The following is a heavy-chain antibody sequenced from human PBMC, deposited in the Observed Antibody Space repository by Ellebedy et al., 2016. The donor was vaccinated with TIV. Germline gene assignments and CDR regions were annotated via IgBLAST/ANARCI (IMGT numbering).Heavy chain of an antibody. J-gene: IGHJ4*02. CDR2: ISGWTGTSTTI. CDR1: GFTFSRYS. CDR3: TEGRGSSSWLGNY. Sequence: GESLKISCAASGFTFSRYSMNWVRQAPGKGPEWVSFISGWTGTSTTIYYADSVKGRFTISRDNAKNSLYLQMKSLRDEGTALYYCTEGRGSSSWLGNYWGQGALVTVSS. D-gene: IGHD6-13*01. V-gene: IGHV3-48*02.